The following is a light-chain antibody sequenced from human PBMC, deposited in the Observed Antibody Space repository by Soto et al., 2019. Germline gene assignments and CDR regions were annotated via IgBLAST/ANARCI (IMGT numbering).Light chain of an antibody. J-gene: IGLJ2*01. CDR3: VSYAGSNKKV. Sequence: QSALTQPPSASGSPGQSVSISCTGSSSDVGGYNYVSWYQQHPGKAPKLMIYEVSKRPSGVPDRFSGFKSGNTASLTVSGLQAEDEADYYCVSYAGSNKKVFGGGTKLTVL. CDR2: EVS. V-gene: IGLV2-8*01. CDR1: SSDVGGYNY.